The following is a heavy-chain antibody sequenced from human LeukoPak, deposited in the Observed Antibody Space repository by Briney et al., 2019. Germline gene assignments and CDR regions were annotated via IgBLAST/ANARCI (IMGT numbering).Heavy chain of an antibody. V-gene: IGHV3-53*01. J-gene: IGHJ4*02. D-gene: IGHD5-24*01. CDR3: ARGPERWLQFDY. CDR2: IYSGGST. CDR1: GFTVSSNY. Sequence: PGGSLGLSCAASGFTVSSNYMSWVRQAPGKGLEWVSVIYSGGSTYYADSVKGRFTISRDNSKNTLYLQMNSLRAEDTAVYYCARGPERWLQFDYWGQGTLVTVSS.